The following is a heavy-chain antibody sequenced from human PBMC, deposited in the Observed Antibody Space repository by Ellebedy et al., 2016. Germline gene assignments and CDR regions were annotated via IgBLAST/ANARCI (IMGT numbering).Heavy chain of an antibody. J-gene: IGHJ5*02. CDR1: GFAFTNYW. D-gene: IGHD3-16*01. CDR2: IKQDGREK. Sequence: GESLKISXAASGFAFTNYWMYWLRQSPEKGLEWVANIKQDGREKYYADSVKGRFAISRDNAKNSLDLQMNSLRAEDTAVYYCARGQGYITFGGGDLTRGNWFDPWGQGTLVSVSS. V-gene: IGHV3-7*03. CDR3: ARGQGYITFGGGDLTRGNWFDP.